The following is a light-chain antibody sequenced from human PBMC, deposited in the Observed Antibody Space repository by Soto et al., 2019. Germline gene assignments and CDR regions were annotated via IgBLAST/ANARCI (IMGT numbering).Light chain of an antibody. CDR3: SSYAGSNIHYV. J-gene: IGLJ1*01. CDR1: SSDVGGYNY. Sequence: QSVLTQPPSASGCPGRSVTISCTGTSSDVGGYNYVSWYQQHPGKAPKLIIYEVSKRPSGVPDRFSGSKSGSTASLTVSGLQAEDEADYYCSSYAGSNIHYVFGTGTKVTVL. V-gene: IGLV2-8*01. CDR2: EVS.